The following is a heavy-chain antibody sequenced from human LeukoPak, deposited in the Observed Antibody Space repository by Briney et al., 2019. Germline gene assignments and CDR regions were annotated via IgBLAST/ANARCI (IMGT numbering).Heavy chain of an antibody. CDR2: ISSSGSTI. J-gene: IGHJ4*02. CDR1: GFTFSDNY. V-gene: IGHV3-11*01. CDR3: AGTWIQLWYTARGNDY. Sequence: PGGSLRLSCAASGFTFSDNYMSWIRQAPGKGLEWVSYISSSGSTIYYADSVKGRFTISRDNAKNSLYLQMNSLRAEDTAVYYCAGTWIQLWYTARGNDYWGQGTLVTVSS. D-gene: IGHD5-18*01.